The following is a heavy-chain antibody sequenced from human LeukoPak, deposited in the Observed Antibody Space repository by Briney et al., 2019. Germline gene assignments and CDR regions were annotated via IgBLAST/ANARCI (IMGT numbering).Heavy chain of an antibody. V-gene: IGHV3-23*01. D-gene: IGHD3-22*01. CDR3: AKDDSSGYFRDAFDI. CDR2: ISDSGTST. J-gene: IGHJ3*02. CDR1: GFTFSSYA. Sequence: GGSLRLSCAASGFTFSSYAMNGVRQAPGKGLEWVSGISDSGTSTYYADSVKGRFTISRDNSKNTLSLQMDSLRAEDTALYYCAKDDSSGYFRDAFDIWGQGTMVTVSS.